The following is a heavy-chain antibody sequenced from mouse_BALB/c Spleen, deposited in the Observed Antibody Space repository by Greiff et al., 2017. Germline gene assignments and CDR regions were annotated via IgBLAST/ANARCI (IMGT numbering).Heavy chain of an antibody. CDR3: ARLYDYEYDGEAWCAY. Sequence: QVQLKESGPGLVAPSQSLSITCTVSGFSLTSYGVHWVRQPPGKGLEWLGVIWAGGSTNYNSALMSRLSISKDNSKSQVFLKMNSLQTDDTAMYYCARLYDYEYDGEAWCAYWGQGTLGTVSA. CDR2: IWAGGST. J-gene: IGHJ3*01. CDR1: GFSLTSYG. D-gene: IGHD2-4*01. V-gene: IGHV2-9*02.